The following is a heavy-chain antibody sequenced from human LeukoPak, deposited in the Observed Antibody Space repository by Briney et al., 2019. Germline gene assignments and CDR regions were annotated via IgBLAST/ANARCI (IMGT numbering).Heavy chain of an antibody. CDR1: GGSISSYY. V-gene: IGHV4-34*01. J-gene: IGHJ6*03. Sequence: SETLSLTCTVSGGSISSYYWSWIRQPPGKGLEWIGEINHSGSTNYNPSLKSRVTISVDTSKNQFSLKLSSVTAADTAVYYCARRIYSYGEYKNYYYYYYMDVWGKGTTVTVSS. CDR3: ARRIYSYGEYKNYYYYYYMDV. CDR2: INHSGST. D-gene: IGHD5-18*01.